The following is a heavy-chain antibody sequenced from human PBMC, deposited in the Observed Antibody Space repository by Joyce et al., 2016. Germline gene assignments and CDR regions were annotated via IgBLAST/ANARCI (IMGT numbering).Heavy chain of an antibody. CDR1: GGSISSGGYY. J-gene: IGHJ4*02. CDR3: ARVSADYFDY. V-gene: IGHV4-31*03. CDR2: IDYTWST. Sequence: QVQLQESGPGLVKPSQTLSLTCNVSGGSISSGGYYWSWIRQHPGKGLEWIGYIDYTWSTYYNPSLKSRVTISVHTSNIHFSLRLSSVTAADTAVYYCARVSADYFDYWGQGTLVTVSS.